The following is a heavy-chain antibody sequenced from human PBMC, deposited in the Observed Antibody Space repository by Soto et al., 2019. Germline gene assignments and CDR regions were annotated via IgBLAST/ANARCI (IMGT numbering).Heavy chain of an antibody. D-gene: IGHD2-15*01. CDR2: LYNGTDT. Sequence: LRLSCSASGFTVSSTYLTWVRQAPGKGLEWVAILYNGTDTVYADSVKGRFTISRDSSKNKFYLQMNRLRAEDTAMYFCARSRYTGTYSGGFVDYWGQGPRVTSPQ. CDR1: GFTVSSTY. CDR3: ARSRYTGTYSGGFVDY. V-gene: IGHV3-53*01. J-gene: IGHJ4*02.